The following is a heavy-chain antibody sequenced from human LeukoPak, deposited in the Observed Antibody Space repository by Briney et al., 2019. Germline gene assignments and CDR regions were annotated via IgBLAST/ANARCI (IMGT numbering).Heavy chain of an antibody. J-gene: IGHJ4*02. CDR1: GYTFTSYG. CDR3: AREVGRGAYCGGDCYSDY. Sequence: ASVKVSCKASGYTFTSYGISWVRQAPGQGLEWMGWISAYNGNTNYAQKLQGRVTMTTDTSTSTAYMELRSLRSDDTAVYYCAREVGRGAYCGGDCYSDYWGQGTLVTVSS. D-gene: IGHD2-21*02. CDR2: ISAYNGNT. V-gene: IGHV1-18*01.